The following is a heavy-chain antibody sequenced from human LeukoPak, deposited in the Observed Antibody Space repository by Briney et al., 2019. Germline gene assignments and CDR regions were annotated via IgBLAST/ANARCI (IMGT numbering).Heavy chain of an antibody. CDR3: AKEVRSGWSHFDY. D-gene: IGHD6-19*01. V-gene: IGHV3-74*01. CDR1: GFTFSSYW. CDR2: INNDGSST. Sequence: GGSLRLSCGASGFTFSSYWMHWVRQAPGKGLVWVSRINNDGSSTSYADSVKGRFTITRDNAKNTLYLQMNSLRAEDTAVYYCAKEVRSGWSHFDYWGQGTLVTVSS. J-gene: IGHJ4*02.